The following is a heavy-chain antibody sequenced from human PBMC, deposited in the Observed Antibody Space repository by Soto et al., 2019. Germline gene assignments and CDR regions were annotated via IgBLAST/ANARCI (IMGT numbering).Heavy chain of an antibody. J-gene: IGHJ4*02. Sequence: QVQLQESGPGLVKPSQTLSLTCTVSGGSISSGSAYWCWIRQHPGKGLEWIGYIYFSGSTYYNPSLKGRVKISVDTSKNQFYLRLTSVTAADTAVYYRARDGTQSAWSFQDYCGQGTLVTVSS. D-gene: IGHD6-19*01. V-gene: IGHV4-31*03. CDR3: ARDGTQSAWSFQDY. CDR1: GGSISSGSAY. CDR2: IYFSGST.